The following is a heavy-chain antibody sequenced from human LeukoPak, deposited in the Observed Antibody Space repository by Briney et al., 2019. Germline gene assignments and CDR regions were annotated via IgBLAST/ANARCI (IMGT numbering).Heavy chain of an antibody. Sequence: PGGSLRLSCATSGFTFSSYEMDWVRQAPGKGLEWVSYSSASGRTTYYADSVKGRFTTSRDNAKNSLYLEMNSLRAEDTAVYYCARDVGYPRGWFDPWGQGPLVTVSS. CDR1: GFTFSSYE. V-gene: IGHV3-48*03. CDR3: ARDVGYPRGWFDP. D-gene: IGHD1-26*01. J-gene: IGHJ5*02. CDR2: SSASGRTT.